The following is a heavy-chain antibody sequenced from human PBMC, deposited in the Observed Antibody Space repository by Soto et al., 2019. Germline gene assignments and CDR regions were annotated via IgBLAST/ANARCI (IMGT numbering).Heavy chain of an antibody. CDR2: ISYDGSNK. CDR3: ARHSDGLDY. CDR1: GFTFSSYG. Sequence: QVQLVESGGGVVQPGRSLRLSCAASGFTFSSYGMHWVRQAPGKGLEWVAVISYDGSNKYYADSVKGRFTIYRDNSKNTVYLQMNSLRAEDTAVYYCARHSDGLDYWGQGTLVTVSS. J-gene: IGHJ4*02. D-gene: IGHD2-15*01. V-gene: IGHV3-30*03.